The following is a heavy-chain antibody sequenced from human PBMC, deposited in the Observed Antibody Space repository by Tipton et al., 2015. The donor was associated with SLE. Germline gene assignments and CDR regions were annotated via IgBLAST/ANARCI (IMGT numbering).Heavy chain of an antibody. CDR3: ARSSGDSLYYFNY. V-gene: IGHV4-34*09. J-gene: IGHJ4*02. D-gene: IGHD2-15*01. CDR2: ITQVGDT. Sequence: TLSLTCDVSGGTFTGYQWSWIRQTPGKGLECIAEITQVGDTNYSPSLKSRVTISQDRSKNQFSLKLSSVTAADTAVYYCARSSGDSLYYFNYWGQGTLVSVSS. CDR1: GGTFTGYQ.